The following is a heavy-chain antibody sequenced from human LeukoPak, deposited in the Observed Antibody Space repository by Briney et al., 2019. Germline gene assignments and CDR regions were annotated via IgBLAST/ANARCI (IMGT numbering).Heavy chain of an antibody. CDR3: ARDLGPDCSSTRCYALDV. CDR1: GGSISSYF. CDR2: IHTSGIT. V-gene: IGHV4-4*07. D-gene: IGHD2-2*01. J-gene: IGHJ6*02. Sequence: SETLSLTCTVSGGSISSYFWSWIRQPAGKGLEWIGRIHTSGITNYNPSLKSRVTMSVDTSKNQFSLKLSSVTAADTAVYYCARDLGPDCSSTRCYALDVWGQGTTVTVSS.